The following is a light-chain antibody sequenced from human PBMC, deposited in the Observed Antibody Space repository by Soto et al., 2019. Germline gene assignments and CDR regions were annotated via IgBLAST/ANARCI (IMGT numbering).Light chain of an antibody. CDR1: QTIYSS. CDR3: QQSYSSLALT. V-gene: IGKV1-39*01. J-gene: IGKJ4*01. CDR2: AAS. Sequence: DIQMTQSPSSLSASLGDRVTITCRASQTIYSSLNWYQQEPGKPPKLLIYAASSLRSGVPSRFTGSGYGTEFTLTINSLQPEDLGTYYCQQSYSSLALTFGGGTKVEIK.